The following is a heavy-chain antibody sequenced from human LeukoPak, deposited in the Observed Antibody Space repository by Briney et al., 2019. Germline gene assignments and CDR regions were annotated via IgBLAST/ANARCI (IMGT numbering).Heavy chain of an antibody. CDR1: GFTFSSYA. CDR3: AKAITMVRGLYYFDY. Sequence: GASLRLSCAASGFTFSSYAMGWVRQAPGKGLEWVSAISGSGGSTYYADSVKGRFTISRDNSKNTLYLQMNSLRAEDTAVYYCAKAITMVRGLYYFDYWGQGTLVTVSS. D-gene: IGHD3-10*01. CDR2: ISGSGGST. J-gene: IGHJ4*02. V-gene: IGHV3-23*01.